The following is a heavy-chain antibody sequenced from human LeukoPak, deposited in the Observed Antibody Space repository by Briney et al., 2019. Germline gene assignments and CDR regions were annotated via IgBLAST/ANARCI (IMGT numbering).Heavy chain of an antibody. D-gene: IGHD3-3*01. CDR3: ARGKASITIFSYYMDV. CDR2: IIPIFGTA. CDR1: GGTFSTYA. J-gene: IGHJ6*03. Sequence: SVKVSCKASGGTFSTYAISWVRQAPGQGLEWMGGIIPIFGTANSAQKFQGRVTITADESTSTAYMELSSLRSEDTAVYYCARGKASITIFSYYMDVWGKGTTVTVSS. V-gene: IGHV1-69*13.